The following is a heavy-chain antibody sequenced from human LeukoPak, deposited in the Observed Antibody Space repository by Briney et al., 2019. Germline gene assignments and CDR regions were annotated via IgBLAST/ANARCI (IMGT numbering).Heavy chain of an antibody. J-gene: IGHJ4*02. CDR2: ISYDGSNK. Sequence: GGSLRLSCAASGFTFSSYSMNWVRQAPGKGLEWVAVISYDGSNKYYADSVKGRFTISRDNSKNTMYLQMNSLRAEDTAVYYCAKVPSIAAPLDYWGQGTLVTVSS. CDR1: GFTFSSYS. CDR3: AKVPSIAAPLDY. V-gene: IGHV3-30*18. D-gene: IGHD6-6*01.